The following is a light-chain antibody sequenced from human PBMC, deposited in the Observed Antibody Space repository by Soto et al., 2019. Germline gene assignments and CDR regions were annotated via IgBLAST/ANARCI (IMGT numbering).Light chain of an antibody. V-gene: IGKV1-8*01. CDR1: QGISNY. J-gene: IGKJ1*01. CDR2: AAS. Sequence: ASKLTQSPSSLSASVGDRVTITCRASQGISNYLAWYQQKPGKAPKLLIYAASTLQSGVPSRFSGSGSGTDFTLTISCLQSEDFATYYCQQYYSCPWTFGQGGKVDI. CDR3: QQYYSCPWT.